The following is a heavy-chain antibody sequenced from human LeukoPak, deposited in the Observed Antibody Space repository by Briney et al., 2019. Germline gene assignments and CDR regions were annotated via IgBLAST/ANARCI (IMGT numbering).Heavy chain of an antibody. V-gene: IGHV4-34*01. CDR1: GGSFSGYY. J-gene: IGHJ4*02. Sequence: SETLSLTCAVYGGSFSGYYWSWIRQPPGKGLEWIGSIYYSGSTYYNPSLKSRVTISVDTSKNQFSLKLSSVTAADTAVYYCARLLRSSGWFSYWGQGTLVTVSS. D-gene: IGHD6-19*01. CDR3: ARLLRSSGWFSY. CDR2: IYYSGST.